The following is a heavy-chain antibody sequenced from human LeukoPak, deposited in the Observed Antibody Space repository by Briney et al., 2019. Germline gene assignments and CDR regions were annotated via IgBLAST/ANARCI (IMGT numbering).Heavy chain of an antibody. J-gene: IGHJ3*02. CDR2: IIPIFGTA. D-gene: IGHD2-2*01. CDR1: GGTFSSYA. Sequence: SVKVSCKASGGTFSSYAISWVRQAPGQGLEWMGGIIPIFGTANYAQKFQGRVTITTDESTSTAYMELSSLRSEDTAVYYCARAAYCSSTSCFLDAFDIWGQGTMVTVSS. CDR3: ARAAYCSSTSCFLDAFDI. V-gene: IGHV1-69*05.